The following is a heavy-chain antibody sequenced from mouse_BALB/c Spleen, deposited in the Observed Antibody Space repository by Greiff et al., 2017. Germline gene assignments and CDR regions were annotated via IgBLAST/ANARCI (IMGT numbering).Heavy chain of an antibody. V-gene: IGHV2-9*02. Sequence: VKLVESAPGLGAPSQTLSITCTVSGYTLTSYGVHWVRQPPGKGLEWLGVIRAGGSTNYYSALMSRLSISKDNSKSQDFLKMNSLQTDDTAMYCCGREGFLWVAYWGQGTLVTVSA. CDR1: GYTLTSYG. J-gene: IGHJ3*01. CDR3: GREGFLWVAY. CDR2: IRAGGST.